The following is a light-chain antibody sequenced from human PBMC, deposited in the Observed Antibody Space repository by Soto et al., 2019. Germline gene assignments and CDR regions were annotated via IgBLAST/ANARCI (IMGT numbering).Light chain of an antibody. CDR2: ENN. Sequence: QSVLTQPPSVSAAPGQKVTISCSGSSANMGNNYVSWYQQVPGTAPKLLIYENNKRPSGIPDRFSGSKSGTSATLGITGLQTGDEADYYCGTWDSSLSAGEVFGTGTKVTVL. J-gene: IGLJ1*01. CDR1: SANMGNNY. V-gene: IGLV1-51*02. CDR3: GTWDSSLSAGEV.